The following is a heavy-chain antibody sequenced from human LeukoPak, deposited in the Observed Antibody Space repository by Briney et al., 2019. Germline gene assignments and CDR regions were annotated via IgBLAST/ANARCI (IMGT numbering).Heavy chain of an antibody. Sequence: ASVKVSCKASGYSFNVHGMTWVRQAPGQGLEWMGWISAYKGNTNYAAKFQGKVTMTTDTSTSTGYMELTSLRSDDTAVYYCARTLGGNYVEMATGVDLWGRGTLVTVS. D-gene: IGHD5-24*01. CDR2: ISAYKGNT. V-gene: IGHV1-18*04. J-gene: IGHJ2*01. CDR3: ARTLGGNYVEMATGVDL. CDR1: GYSFNVHG.